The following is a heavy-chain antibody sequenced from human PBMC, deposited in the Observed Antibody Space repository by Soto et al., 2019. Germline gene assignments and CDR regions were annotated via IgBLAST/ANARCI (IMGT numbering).Heavy chain of an antibody. J-gene: IGHJ6*03. D-gene: IGHD3-3*01. CDR1: GYTFTSYG. Sequence: ASVKVSCKASGYTFTSYGISWVRQAPGQGLEWMGWISAYNGNTNYAQKLQGRVTMTTDTSTSTAYMELRSLRSDDTAVYYCARTPYDVWSGDYYYYYMDVWGKGTTVTVSS. CDR3: ARTPYDVWSGDYYYYYMDV. CDR2: ISAYNGNT. V-gene: IGHV1-18*01.